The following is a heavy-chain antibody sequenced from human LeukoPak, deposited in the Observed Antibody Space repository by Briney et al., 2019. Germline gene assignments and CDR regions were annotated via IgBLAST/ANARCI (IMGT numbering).Heavy chain of an antibody. V-gene: IGHV1-8*01. Sequence: ASVKVCFKAAGYTFTIYETNWVREATGQGLGWMGWMNPNSGSAGYAQKVQGKGTITRNTAISTAYMELSSLRSEDTAVYYCARGMSPDIVVVPAAWDYYYYYGMDVWGQGTTVTVSS. J-gene: IGHJ6*02. CDR3: ARGMSPDIVVVPAAWDYYYYYGMDV. CDR2: MNPNSGSA. CDR1: GYTFTIYE. D-gene: IGHD2-2*01.